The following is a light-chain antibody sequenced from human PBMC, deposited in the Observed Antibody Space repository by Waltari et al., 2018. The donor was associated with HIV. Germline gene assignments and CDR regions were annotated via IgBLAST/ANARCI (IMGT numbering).Light chain of an antibody. Sequence: DIQMTQSPSSLSASVGDRVTITCRASQSISVYLNRYQHKPGKAPNLLIYAASNLQSGVPSRFSGSGSGTDFTLTISSLQPEDFATYYCQQSYSTPMYTFGQGTKLEIK. V-gene: IGKV1-39*01. CDR3: QQSYSTPMYT. CDR1: QSISVY. CDR2: AAS. J-gene: IGKJ2*01.